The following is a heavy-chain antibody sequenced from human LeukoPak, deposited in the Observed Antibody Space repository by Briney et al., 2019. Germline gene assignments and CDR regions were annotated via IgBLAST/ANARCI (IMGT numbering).Heavy chain of an antibody. CDR1: GYTFTNYA. D-gene: IGHD3-10*01. CDR2: VNAANGHT. V-gene: IGHV1-3*03. J-gene: IGHJ6*03. CDR3: ARGRGPPNTNRDFYYYYYMDV. Sequence: ASVKVSCKASGYTFTNYAIHWVCQAPGHRFEWMGWVNAANGHTKYSPEFQDRITITRDTSATTAFLELSNLRSEDMALYYCARGRGPPNTNRDFYYYYYMDVWGTGTTVTVSS.